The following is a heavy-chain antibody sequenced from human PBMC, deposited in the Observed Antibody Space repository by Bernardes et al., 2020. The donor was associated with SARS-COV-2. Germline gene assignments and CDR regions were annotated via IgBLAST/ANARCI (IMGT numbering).Heavy chain of an antibody. CDR2: ISYDGSQK. J-gene: IGHJ4*02. CDR3: ALGAVAGTESFGF. CDR1: GFTFSNYG. D-gene: IGHD6-19*01. Sequence: GGSLRLSCAGSGFTFSNYGMHWVRQAPGKGLEWVATISYDGSQKKYADSVKGRFTISRDNSKNTLFLQMNSLRTEDTAVHFCALGAVAGTESFGFWGQGALVTVSS. V-gene: IGHV3-30*03.